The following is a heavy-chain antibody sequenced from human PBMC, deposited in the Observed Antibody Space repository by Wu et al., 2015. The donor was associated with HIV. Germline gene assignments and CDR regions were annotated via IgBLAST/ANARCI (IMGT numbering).Heavy chain of an antibody. J-gene: IGHJ4*02. V-gene: IGHV1-2*02. CDR1: GYTFTDYY. D-gene: IGHD3-22*01. CDR2: INSNRGGT. Sequence: QVQLLQSGAEVKKPGASVMVSCKASGYTFTDYYIYWVRQTPGQGLEWMGWINSNRGGTKYAQKFQGRVTMTRDTAVSTAYMELNSLRSDDTAVYYCARLQSLSGFYSNADYWGQGTLVTVSS. CDR3: ARLQSLSGFYSNADY.